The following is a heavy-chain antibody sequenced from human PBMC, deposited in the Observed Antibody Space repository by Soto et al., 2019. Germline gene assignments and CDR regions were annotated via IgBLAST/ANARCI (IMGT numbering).Heavy chain of an antibody. J-gene: IGHJ5*02. V-gene: IGHV1-8*01. CDR2: MNPGSGDT. CDR1: GYSFSNND. Sequence: ASVKVSCKASGYSFSNNDVSGVRQATGQGLEWMGWMNPGSGDTGYAQKFQGRVTMTRDISIATAYMEWSSLRSDDTAIYYCARMETFGSLNWFDPWGKGTLVTVSS. D-gene: IGHD3-16*01. CDR3: ARMETFGSLNWFDP.